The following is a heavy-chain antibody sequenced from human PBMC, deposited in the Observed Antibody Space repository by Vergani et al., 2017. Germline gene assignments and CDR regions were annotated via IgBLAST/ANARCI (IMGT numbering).Heavy chain of an antibody. CDR2: ISYDGSNK. CDR1: GFTFSSYG. Sequence: QVQLVESGGGVVQPGRSLRLSCAASGFTFSSYGMHWVRQASGKGLEWVAVISYDGSNKYYADSVKGRFTISRDNSKNTLYLQMNSLRAEDTAVYYCAKEPYSSGWYGNWYFDLWGRGTLVTVSS. D-gene: IGHD6-19*01. J-gene: IGHJ2*01. V-gene: IGHV3-30*18. CDR3: AKEPYSSGWYGNWYFDL.